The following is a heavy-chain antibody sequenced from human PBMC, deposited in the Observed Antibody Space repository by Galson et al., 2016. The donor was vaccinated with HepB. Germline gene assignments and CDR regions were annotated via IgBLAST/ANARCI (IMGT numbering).Heavy chain of an antibody. CDR2: VFYSGST. D-gene: IGHD2-2*01. Sequence: LSLTCDVSGGSISGSYWSWIRQPPGKGLEWIGYVFYSGSTEYNPSLKSRVTISLDTSKNQFFLKLSSVTAADTAVYYCARALGSSWLYYYYGLDVWGQGTTVSGSS. J-gene: IGHJ6*02. V-gene: IGHV4-59*01. CDR1: GGSISGSY. CDR3: ARALGSSWLYYYYGLDV.